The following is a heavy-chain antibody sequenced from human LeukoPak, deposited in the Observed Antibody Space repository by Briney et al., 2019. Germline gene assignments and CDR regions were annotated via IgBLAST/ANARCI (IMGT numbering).Heavy chain of an antibody. D-gene: IGHD3-10*01. V-gene: IGHV3-30*18. Sequence: GRSLRLSCAASGFTFSSYGMHWVRQAPGKGLEWVAVISYDGSNKYYADSVKGRFTISRDNSKNTLYLQMNSLRAEDTAVYYCAKADYGSGSYFVGLYYYYGMDVWGKGTTVTVSS. CDR3: AKADYGSGSYFVGLYYYYGMDV. J-gene: IGHJ6*04. CDR2: ISYDGSNK. CDR1: GFTFSSYG.